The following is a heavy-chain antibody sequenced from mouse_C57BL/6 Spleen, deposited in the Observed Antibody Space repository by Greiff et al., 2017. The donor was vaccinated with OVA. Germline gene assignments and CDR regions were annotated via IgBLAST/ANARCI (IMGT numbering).Heavy chain of an antibody. CDR1: GYTFTSYW. V-gene: IGHV1-64*01. J-gene: IGHJ3*01. CDR3: ARSLGSWFAY. D-gene: IGHD4-1*01. Sequence: VQLQQPGAELVKPGASVKLSCKASGYTFTSYWMHWVKQRPGQGLEWIGMIHPNSGSTNYNEKFKSKATLTVDKSSSTAYMQLSSLTSEDAAVYYCARSLGSWFAYWGQGTLVTVSA. CDR2: IHPNSGST.